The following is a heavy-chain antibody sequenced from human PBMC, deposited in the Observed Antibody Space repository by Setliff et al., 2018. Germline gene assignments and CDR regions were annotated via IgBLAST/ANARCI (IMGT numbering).Heavy chain of an antibody. D-gene: IGHD3-10*01. CDR3: ARGYYNGRGYYYLPCSFDS. V-gene: IGHV4-61*09. CDR2: IHGTEGT. J-gene: IGHJ4*02. Sequence: SDTLSLTCTVSDGSLYSGNYYWTWIRQPAGTALEWIGHIHGTEGTHYNPSLESRVTISRDKSPNQFSLMLRSVTAADTALYYCARGYYNGRGYYYLPCSFDSWGRGIVVTVSS. CDR1: DGSLYSGNYY.